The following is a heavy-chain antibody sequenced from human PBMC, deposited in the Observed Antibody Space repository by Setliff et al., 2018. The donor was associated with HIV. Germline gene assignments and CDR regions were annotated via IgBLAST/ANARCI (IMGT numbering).Heavy chain of an antibody. CDR3: ARTPPRGDFWSAYYRELDY. Sequence: PSETLSLTCTVSGDSISSYSSWNWIRQPPGKGLEWIGYFSYTGGTNYNPSVEGRVTISIDTSKNQFSLKLTSMTAADTAVYYCARTPPRGDFWSAYYRELDYWGQGTLVTVSS. V-gene: IGHV4-59*01. CDR1: GDSISSYS. CDR2: FSYTGGT. D-gene: IGHD3-3*01. J-gene: IGHJ4*02.